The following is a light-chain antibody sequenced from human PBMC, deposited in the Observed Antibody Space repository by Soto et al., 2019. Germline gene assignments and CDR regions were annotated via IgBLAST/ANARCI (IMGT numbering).Light chain of an antibody. J-gene: IGKJ5*01. CDR1: QSLGGN. CDR2: RAS. Sequence: EIVMTQSPATLAVSPGDTATLSCRASQSLGGNLAWYQQKPGQGPRLLIFRASSRATGVPARFSASGSGTDFTLTINSLEPEDFAVYYCQQRSNWPSITFGQGTRLEIK. CDR3: QQRSNWPSIT. V-gene: IGKV3-11*01.